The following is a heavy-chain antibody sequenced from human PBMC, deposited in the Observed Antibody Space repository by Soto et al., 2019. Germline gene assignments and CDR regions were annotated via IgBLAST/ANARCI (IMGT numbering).Heavy chain of an antibody. CDR3: TRTAAAGKYYYGMDV. V-gene: IGHV5-51*01. CDR2: IYPGDSDT. J-gene: IGHJ6*02. D-gene: IGHD6-13*01. CDR1: GYSFTSYW. Sequence: PGESLKISCKGSGYSFTSYWIGWVRQMPGKDLELMGIIYPGDSDTRYSPSFQGQVTISADKSISTAYLQWSSLKASDTAMYYCTRTAAAGKYYYGMDVWGQGTTVTVS.